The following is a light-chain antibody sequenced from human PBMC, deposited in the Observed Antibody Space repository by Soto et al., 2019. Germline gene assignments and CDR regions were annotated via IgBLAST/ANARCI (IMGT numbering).Light chain of an antibody. CDR1: SSNIGAGYD. CDR3: QSYDSSLSGSYV. CDR2: GNS. J-gene: IGLJ1*01. Sequence: QSVLTQPPSVSGAPGQRVTISCTGSSSNIGAGYDVHWYQQLPGTAPKLLIYGNSNRPSGVPDRFSGSKSVTSASLAISGLQAEDEADYYCQSYDSSLSGSYVFGTGTKGTVL. V-gene: IGLV1-40*01.